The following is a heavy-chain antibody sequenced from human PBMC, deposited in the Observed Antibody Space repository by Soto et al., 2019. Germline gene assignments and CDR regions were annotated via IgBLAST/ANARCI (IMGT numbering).Heavy chain of an antibody. J-gene: IGHJ6*02. D-gene: IGHD2-15*01. CDR3: ARHPGGRGYYYGMDV. V-gene: IGHV1-69*01. CDR2: IIPIFGTA. Sequence: VSCKASGGTFSSYAISWVRQAPGQGLEWMGGIIPIFGTANYAQKFQGRVTITADESTSTAYMELSSLRSEDTAVYYCARHPGGRGYYYGMDVWGQGTTVTVS. CDR1: GGTFSSYA.